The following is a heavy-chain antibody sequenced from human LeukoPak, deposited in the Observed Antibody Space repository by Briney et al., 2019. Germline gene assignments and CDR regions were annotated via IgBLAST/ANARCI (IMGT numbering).Heavy chain of an antibody. J-gene: IGHJ5*02. CDR3: ARVVNGWFDP. D-gene: IGHD6-6*01. CDR2: IYYSGNT. Sequence: SETLSLTCTVSGGSISSSSYYWAWIRQPPGKGLEWIGSIYYSGNTYYKSSLKSRATIAVDTSKNQFSLKLNSVTAADTAVYYCARVVNGWFDPWGQGTLVTVSS. V-gene: IGHV4-39*07. CDR1: GGSISSSSYY.